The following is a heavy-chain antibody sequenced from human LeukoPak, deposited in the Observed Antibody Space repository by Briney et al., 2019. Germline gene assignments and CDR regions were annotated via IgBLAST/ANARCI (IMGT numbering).Heavy chain of an antibody. Sequence: ASVKVSCMASGYILSSYNMHWVRQAPGQGLEWLGIINPSGGDTKYAQKFQGRVTLTRDKSTSTVYMELSSLTSDDTAVYYCARTYCAEDCSIRYFDYWGQGTLVTVSS. CDR3: ARTYCAEDCSIRYFDY. J-gene: IGHJ4*02. V-gene: IGHV1-46*01. D-gene: IGHD2-21*02. CDR2: INPSGGDT. CDR1: GYILSSYN.